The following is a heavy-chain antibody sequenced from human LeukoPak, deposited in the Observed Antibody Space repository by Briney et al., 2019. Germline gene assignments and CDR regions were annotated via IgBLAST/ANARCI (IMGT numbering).Heavy chain of an antibody. CDR1: GFTFSSYA. V-gene: IGHV3-23*01. J-gene: IGHJ4*02. Sequence: GGSLRLSCAASGFTFSSYAMSWVRQAPRKGLEWVSAISGSGGSTHYADSVKGRFTISRDNSKNTLYLQMNSLRAEDTAVYYCAKYTPVAHRYYFDYWGQGTLVTVSS. CDR3: AKYTPVAHRYYFDY. D-gene: IGHD2-15*01. CDR2: ISGSGGST.